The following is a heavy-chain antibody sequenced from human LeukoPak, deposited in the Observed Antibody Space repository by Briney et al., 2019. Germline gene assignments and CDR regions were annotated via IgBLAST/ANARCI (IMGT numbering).Heavy chain of an antibody. J-gene: IGHJ5*02. CDR1: GGSISSYY. CDR2: IYYSGST. CDR3: ARVLVDGCSWPYDP. D-gene: IGHD5-24*01. V-gene: IGHV4-59*01. Sequence: SETLSLTCTVSGGSISSYYWSWIRQPPGKGLEWIGYIYYSGSTNYDPSLKSRVTISVDTSKNQFSLKLSSVTAADTAVYYCARVLVDGCSWPYDPWGQGTLVTVSS.